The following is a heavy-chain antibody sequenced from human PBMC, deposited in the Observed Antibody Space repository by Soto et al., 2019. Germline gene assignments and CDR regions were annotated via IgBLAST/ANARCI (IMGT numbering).Heavy chain of an antibody. Sequence: ASVKVSCKASGYTFTSYAMHWVLQAPGQMLEWMGWINAGNGNTKYSQKFQGRVTITRGTSASTAYMELSSLRSEDTAVYYCARSSLRYFDWLSPQYYFDYWGQGTLVTVSS. CDR1: GYTFTSYA. D-gene: IGHD3-9*01. V-gene: IGHV1-3*01. CDR3: ARSSLRYFDWLSPQYYFDY. J-gene: IGHJ4*02. CDR2: INAGNGNT.